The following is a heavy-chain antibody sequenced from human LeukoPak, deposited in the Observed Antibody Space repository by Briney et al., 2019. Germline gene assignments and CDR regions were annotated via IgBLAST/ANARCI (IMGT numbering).Heavy chain of an antibody. V-gene: IGHV1-69*10. J-gene: IGHJ3*02. CDR2: IIPILGIA. CDR1: GGTFSSYA. CDR3: ARPSPFYCGGDCYSGGAFDI. D-gene: IGHD2-21*02. Sequence: SVKVSCKASGGTFSSYAISWVRQAPGQGLEWMGGIIPILGIANYAQKFQGRVTITADKSTSTAYMELSSLRSEDTAVYYCARPSPFYCGGDCYSGGAFDIWGQGTMVTVSS.